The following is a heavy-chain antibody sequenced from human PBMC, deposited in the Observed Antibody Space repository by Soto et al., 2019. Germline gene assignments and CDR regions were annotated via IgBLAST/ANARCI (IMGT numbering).Heavy chain of an antibody. V-gene: IGHV3-23*01. J-gene: IGHJ5*02. CDR3: EKPTRPQTPEP. D-gene: IGHD6-6*01. CDR1: GFNFGSFA. CDR2: ISGDGAAT. Sequence: RGSLRLSCAASGFNFGSFAMTWVRQAPGKGLQWVSAISGDGAATYYGDSVKGRFTISRDNSNNTLYLQMNSLTVDDTAIYFCEKPTRPQTPEPSGQGALVPVSS.